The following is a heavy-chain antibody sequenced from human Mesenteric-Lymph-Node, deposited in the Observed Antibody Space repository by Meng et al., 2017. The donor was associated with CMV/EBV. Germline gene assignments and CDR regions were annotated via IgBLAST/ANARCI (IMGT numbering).Heavy chain of an antibody. CDR2: ISYDGNNI. V-gene: IGHV3-30*04. Sequence: GESLKISCAASGFTFSSYEMNWVRQAPGKGLEWVAIISYDGNNIKYADSVKGRLTMSRDNSKNTLYLQMNSLRAEDTAVYYCAKLKSTSCYSSLDYWGQGTLVTVSS. CDR3: AKLKSTSCYSSLDY. J-gene: IGHJ4*02. D-gene: IGHD2-2*02. CDR1: GFTFSSYE.